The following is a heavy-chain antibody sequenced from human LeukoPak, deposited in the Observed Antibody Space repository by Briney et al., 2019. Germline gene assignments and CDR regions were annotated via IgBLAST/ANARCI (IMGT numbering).Heavy chain of an antibody. CDR1: GGSTSSDY. CDR2: VCNSGDT. V-gene: IGHV4-59*08. CDR3: ARLKLGAYFDL. J-gene: IGHJ2*01. Sequence: SETLSLTCTVSGGSTSSDYWSWIRQSPGKGLEWVGYVCNSGDTGKNPSLKSRVTILLDTSKNQCSLKLTSVSAADTAVYYCARLKLGAYFDLWGRGTLVTVSS. D-gene: IGHD3-16*01.